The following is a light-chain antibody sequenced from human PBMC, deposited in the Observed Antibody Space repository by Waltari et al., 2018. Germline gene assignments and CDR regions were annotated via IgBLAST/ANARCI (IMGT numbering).Light chain of an antibody. V-gene: IGKV3-15*01. Sequence: DIVMTQSPATLSMSPGERATISCRASQSVGSNLDWYQQKPGQAPRLLIYGTSTRATGIPARFSGSGSGTEFTLTISSLQSEDVALYYCQQYNNWPPWTFGQGTKVEIK. J-gene: IGKJ1*01. CDR1: QSVGSN. CDR2: GTS. CDR3: QQYNNWPPWT.